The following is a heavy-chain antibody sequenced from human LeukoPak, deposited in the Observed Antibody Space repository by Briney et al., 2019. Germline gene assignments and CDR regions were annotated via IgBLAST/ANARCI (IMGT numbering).Heavy chain of an antibody. V-gene: IGHV3-23*01. D-gene: IGHD5-12*01. CDR1: GFTFSTYA. J-gene: IGHJ4*02. CDR3: TTGSIGYDSSDFDY. Sequence: GGSLRLSCAASGFTFSTYAMSWVRQAPGKGLEWVSNIGGRDGRTYYADSVKGRFTISRDNSKNTLYLQMNSLKTEDTAVYYCTTGSIGYDSSDFDYWGQGTLVTVSS. CDR2: IGGRDGRT.